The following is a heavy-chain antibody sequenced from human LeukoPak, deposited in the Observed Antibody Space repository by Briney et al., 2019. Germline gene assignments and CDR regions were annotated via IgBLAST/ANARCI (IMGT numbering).Heavy chain of an antibody. V-gene: IGHV1-18*01. CDR3: ARGDYGGSADY. CDR1: GYTFNIYG. J-gene: IGHJ4*02. Sequence: GASVKVSCKASGYTFNIYGINWVRQAPGQGLEWMGWISGYNGNTKYAQKFHGRVTMTTDTSTSTAYMELRSLRSDDTAVFYCARGDYGGSADYWGQGTLVTVSS. CDR2: ISGYNGNT. D-gene: IGHD4-23*01.